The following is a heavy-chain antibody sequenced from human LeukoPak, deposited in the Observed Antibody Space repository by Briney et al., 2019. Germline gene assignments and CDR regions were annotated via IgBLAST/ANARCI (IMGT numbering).Heavy chain of an antibody. CDR3: ARGPGGYSGYDVPLDFDY. Sequence: GASVKVSCKASGYTFTSYDINWVRQATGQGLEWMGWMNPNSGNTGYAQKFQGRVTMTRNTSISTACMELSSLRSEDTAVYYCARGPGGYSGYDVPLDFDYWGQGTLVTVSS. D-gene: IGHD5-12*01. J-gene: IGHJ4*02. CDR2: MNPNSGNT. V-gene: IGHV1-8*01. CDR1: GYTFTSYD.